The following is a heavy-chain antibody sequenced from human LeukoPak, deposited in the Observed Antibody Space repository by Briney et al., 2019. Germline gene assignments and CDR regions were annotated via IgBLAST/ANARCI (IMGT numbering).Heavy chain of an antibody. CDR2: INPNSGGT. V-gene: IGHV1-2*02. D-gene: IGHD6-13*01. CDR1: GYTFTGYY. J-gene: IGHJ6*02. CDR3: ARGIAAAGTDYGMDV. Sequence: ASVKVSCKASGYTFTGYYMHWVRQAPGQGLEWMGWINPNSGGTNHAQKFQGRVTMTRDTSISTAYMELSRLRSDDTAVYYCARGIAAAGTDYGMDVWGQGTTVTVSS.